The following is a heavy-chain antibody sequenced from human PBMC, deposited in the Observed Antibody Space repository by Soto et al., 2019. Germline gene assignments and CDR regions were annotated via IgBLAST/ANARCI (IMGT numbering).Heavy chain of an antibody. D-gene: IGHD3-10*01. CDR2: INPNSGGT. V-gene: IGHV1-2*04. Sequence: ASVKVSCKASGYTFTGYYMHWVRQAPGQGLEWKGWINPNSGGTNYAQKFQGWVTMTRDTSISTAYMELSRLRSDDTAVYYCARDSGSAMYTTPMDVWGQGTTVTVSS. CDR3: ARDSGSAMYTTPMDV. J-gene: IGHJ6*02. CDR1: GYTFTGYY.